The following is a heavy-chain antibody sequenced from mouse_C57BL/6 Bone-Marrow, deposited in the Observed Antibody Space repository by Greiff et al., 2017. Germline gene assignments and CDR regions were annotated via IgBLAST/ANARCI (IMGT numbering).Heavy chain of an antibody. D-gene: IGHD1-1*01. V-gene: IGHV1-81*01. CDR3: ARWGYYGSGGYFDY. J-gene: IGHJ2*01. CDR2: IYPRSGNT. Sequence: QVQLKESGAELARPGASVKLSCKASGYTFTSYGISWVKQRTGQGLEWIGEIYPRSGNTYYNEKFKGKATLTADKSSSTAYMELRSLTSEDSAVYFCARWGYYGSGGYFDYWGQGTTLTVSS. CDR1: GYTFTSYG.